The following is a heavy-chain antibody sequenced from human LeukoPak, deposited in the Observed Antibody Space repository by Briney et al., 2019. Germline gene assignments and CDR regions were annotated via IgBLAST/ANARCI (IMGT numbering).Heavy chain of an antibody. D-gene: IGHD3-10*01. V-gene: IGHV4-61*02. J-gene: IGHJ5*02. Sequence: PSETLSLTCTVSGGSISSGGYYWSWIRQPAGKGLEWIGRIYTSGSTNYNPSLKSRVTISVDTSKNQFSLKLSSVTAADTAVYYCARDRVLWFGSHSPNWFDPWGQGTLVTVSS. CDR2: IYTSGST. CDR1: GGSISSGGYY. CDR3: ARDRVLWFGSHSPNWFDP.